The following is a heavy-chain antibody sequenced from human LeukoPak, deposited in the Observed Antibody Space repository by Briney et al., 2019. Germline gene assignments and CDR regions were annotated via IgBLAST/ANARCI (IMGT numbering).Heavy chain of an antibody. CDR1: GDTFITYT. Sequence: GASVNVSCKASGDTFITYTFSWVRQAPGQGLEWMGRVIPSLDVSNYAEKFQGRVTINADKSSSTTYMELTSLRSEDTAMYYCARDHCSRGSCLGGHWGQGTLVTVSS. CDR2: VIPSLDVS. CDR3: ARDHCSRGSCLGGH. D-gene: IGHD2-15*01. V-gene: IGHV1-69*04. J-gene: IGHJ4*02.